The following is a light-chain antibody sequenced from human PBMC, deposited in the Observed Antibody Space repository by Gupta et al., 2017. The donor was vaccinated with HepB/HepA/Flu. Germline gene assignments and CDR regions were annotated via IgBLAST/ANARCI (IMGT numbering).Light chain of an antibody. CDR3: QQEGSSPLT. J-gene: IGKJ4*01. Sequence: EIVLTQSPGTLSLSPGERATLSCRASQSVSSNFLAWYQQKPGQGPRLLIYGASSRATGIPDRFSGSGSGTDFTLTISRLEPEDFAVYYCQQEGSSPLTFGGGTKVAIK. CDR1: QSVSSNF. V-gene: IGKV3-20*01. CDR2: GAS.